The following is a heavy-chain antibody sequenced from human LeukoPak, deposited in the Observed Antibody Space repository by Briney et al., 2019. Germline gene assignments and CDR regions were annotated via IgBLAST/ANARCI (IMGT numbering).Heavy chain of an antibody. J-gene: IGHJ5*02. Sequence: SETLSLTGTVSGGSISSSSYYWGWIRQPPGKGLEWIGSIYYSGSTYYNPSLKSRVTISVDTSKNQFSLKLSSVTAADTAVYYCASRPVVAAVNWFDPWGQGTLVTVSS. CDR2: IYYSGST. CDR3: ASRPVVAAVNWFDP. V-gene: IGHV4-39*01. D-gene: IGHD2-15*01. CDR1: GGSISSSSYY.